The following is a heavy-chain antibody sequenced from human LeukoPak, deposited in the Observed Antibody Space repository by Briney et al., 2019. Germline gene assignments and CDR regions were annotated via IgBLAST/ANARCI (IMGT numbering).Heavy chain of an antibody. CDR2: ISYDGSNK. V-gene: IGHV3-30*18. Sequence: PGRSLRLSCAASGFTFSSYGMHWVRQAPGKGLEWVAVISYDGSNKYYADSVKGRFTISRDNSKNTLYLQMNSLRAEDTAVYYCAKEANFYAFDYWGQGTLVTVSS. J-gene: IGHJ4*02. D-gene: IGHD2/OR15-2a*01. CDR1: GFTFSSYG. CDR3: AKEANFYAFDY.